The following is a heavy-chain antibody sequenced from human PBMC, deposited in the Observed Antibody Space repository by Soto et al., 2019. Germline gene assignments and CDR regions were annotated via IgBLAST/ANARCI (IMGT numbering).Heavy chain of an antibody. Sequence: QVQLVQSGAEVKKPGASVKVSCKASGYTFTSYDINWVRQATGQGLEWMGWMNPNSGDTGYAQKFQGGVTMDRNTSISTAYMELSSLRSEDTAVYYCARGSQWFAVTTDWGQGTLVTVSS. V-gene: IGHV1-8*01. CDR1: GYTFTSYD. J-gene: IGHJ4*02. CDR2: MNPNSGDT. CDR3: ARGSQWFAVTTD. D-gene: IGHD4-17*01.